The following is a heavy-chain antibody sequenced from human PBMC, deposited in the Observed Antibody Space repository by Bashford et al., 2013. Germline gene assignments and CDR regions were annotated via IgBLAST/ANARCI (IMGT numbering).Heavy chain of an antibody. J-gene: IGHJ4*02. Sequence: RQASREGDWSGSSSISHGGGSTYYADAREGPVLPSPRDNSNNTVHVQLNSLRAEDTAIYYCAKGAFYGGNSEDYWGQGALVTVSS. D-gene: IGHD4-23*01. CDR3: AKGAFYGGNSEDY. CDR2: ISHGGGST. V-gene: IGHV3-23*01.